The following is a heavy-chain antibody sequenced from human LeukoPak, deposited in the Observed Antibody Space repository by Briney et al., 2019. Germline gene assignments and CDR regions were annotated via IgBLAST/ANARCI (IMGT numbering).Heavy chain of an antibody. Sequence: KPSETLSLTCTVSGGSISSSSYYWGWIRQPPGKGLEWIGYISYIGSTNYNPSLKSRVTISIDTSKNEFSLKLTSVTAADTAVYYCARDLVTVTKGFDIWGQGTMVTVSS. D-gene: IGHD4-17*01. V-gene: IGHV4-61*01. J-gene: IGHJ3*02. CDR2: ISYIGST. CDR1: GGSISSSSYY. CDR3: ARDLVTVTKGFDI.